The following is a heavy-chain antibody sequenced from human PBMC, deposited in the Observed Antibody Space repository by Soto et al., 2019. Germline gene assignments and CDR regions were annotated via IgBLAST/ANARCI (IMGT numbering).Heavy chain of an antibody. Sequence: PSETLSLTCTVSGGSISSYDWSWIRQPPGKGLEWIGYIYYSGSTNYNPSLKSRVTISVDTSKNQFSLKLSSVTAADTAVYYCARGSDYDSSGYPLDYWGQGTLVTVSS. V-gene: IGHV4-59*01. J-gene: IGHJ4*02. CDR3: ARGSDYDSSGYPLDY. CDR1: GGSISSYD. D-gene: IGHD3-22*01. CDR2: IYYSGST.